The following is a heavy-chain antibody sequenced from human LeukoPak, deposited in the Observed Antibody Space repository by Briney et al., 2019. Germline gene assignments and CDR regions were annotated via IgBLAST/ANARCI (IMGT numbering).Heavy chain of an antibody. J-gene: IGHJ4*02. CDR1: GFTFSSYS. Sequence: GGSLRLSCAASGFTFSSYSIIWVRQAPGKGLEWVSSISISSSYIYYADSVKGRFTISRDNAKNSLYLQMNSLRAEDTAVYYCARGPQKNGHSSGYPGYFDYWGQGTLVTVSS. CDR2: ISISSSYI. D-gene: IGHD3-22*01. CDR3: ARGPQKNGHSSGYPGYFDY. V-gene: IGHV3-21*01.